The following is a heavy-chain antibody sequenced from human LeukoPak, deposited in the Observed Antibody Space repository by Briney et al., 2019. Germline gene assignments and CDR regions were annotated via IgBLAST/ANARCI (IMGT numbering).Heavy chain of an antibody. CDR2: IYYSGST. J-gene: IGHJ6*03. V-gene: IGHV4-59*01. Sequence: SETLSLTCTVSGDSINNFYWSWIRQPPGKGLEWIGYIYYSGSTNYNPSLKSRVTISVDTSKNQFSLKLSSVTAADTAVYYCARGLVYMDVWGKGTTVTISS. D-gene: IGHD6-19*01. CDR3: ARGLVYMDV. CDR1: GDSINNFY.